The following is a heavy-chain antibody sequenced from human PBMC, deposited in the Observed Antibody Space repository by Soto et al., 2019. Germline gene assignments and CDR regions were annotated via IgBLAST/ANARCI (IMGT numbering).Heavy chain of an antibody. D-gene: IGHD1-26*01. CDR3: ARLGGSYLQSAFDI. CDR1: GGSISSYY. Sequence: PSETLSLTCTVSGGSISSYYWSWIRQPPGKGLEWIGYIYYSGSTNYNPSLKSRVTISVDTSKNQFSLKLSSVTAADTAVYYCARLGGSYLQSAFDIWGQGTMVTVSS. CDR2: IYYSGST. J-gene: IGHJ3*02. V-gene: IGHV4-59*01.